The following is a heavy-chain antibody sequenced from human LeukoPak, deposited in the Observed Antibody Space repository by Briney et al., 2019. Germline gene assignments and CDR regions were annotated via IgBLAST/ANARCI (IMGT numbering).Heavy chain of an antibody. CDR1: GFTFSSYA. V-gene: IGHV3-64D*06. D-gene: IGHD2-15*01. CDR3: VKALCGGGSCYSGSDY. CDR2: ISSNGGST. J-gene: IGHJ4*02. Sequence: PGGSLRLSCSASGFTFSSYAMHWVRQAPGKGLEYVSAISSNGGSTYYADSVKGRFTISRDNSKNTLYLQMSSLRAGDTAVYYCVKALCGGGSCYSGSDYWGQGTLVTVPS.